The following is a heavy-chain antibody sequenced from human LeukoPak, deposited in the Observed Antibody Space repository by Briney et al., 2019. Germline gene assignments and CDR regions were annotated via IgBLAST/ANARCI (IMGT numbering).Heavy chain of an antibody. D-gene: IGHD5-18*01. Sequence: SVTVSFTASVGTFSTYAISWMRQAPGQGLEWMGRIIPIFGTTNYAQKFQSRVTITSDKSTNTSYMELTSLRSEDTAVYYCARGTGMVDCWGQGTLVTVSS. V-gene: IGHV1-69*06. CDR3: ARGTGMVDC. CDR1: VGTFSTYA. J-gene: IGHJ4*02. CDR2: IIPIFGTT.